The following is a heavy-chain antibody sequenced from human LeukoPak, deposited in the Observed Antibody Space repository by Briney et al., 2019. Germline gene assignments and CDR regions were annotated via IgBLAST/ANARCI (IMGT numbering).Heavy chain of an antibody. CDR3: ARDSCSSTSCYFDY. CDR1: GYTFTSYG. V-gene: IGHV1-18*01. Sequence: ASVKVSCKASGYTFTSYGISWVRQAPGQGLEWMGWISAYNGNTNYAQKLQGRVTMTTDTSTSTVYMELRSLRSDDTAVYYCARDSCSSTSCYFDYWGQGTLVTVSS. D-gene: IGHD2-2*01. CDR2: ISAYNGNT. J-gene: IGHJ4*02.